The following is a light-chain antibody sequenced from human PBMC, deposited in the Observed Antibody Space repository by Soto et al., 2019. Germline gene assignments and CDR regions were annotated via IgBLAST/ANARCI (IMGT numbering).Light chain of an antibody. V-gene: IGLV1-40*01. Sequence: QLVLTQPPSVSGAPGQRVTISCTGSSSNIGAGYDVHWYQQVPGTAPKLLIYGNNNRPSGVPDRFSGSKSGTSASLAITGLQAEDEAEYYCQSFDSSLSGVFGGGTKLTVL. J-gene: IGLJ3*02. CDR3: QSFDSSLSGV. CDR1: SSNIGAGYD. CDR2: GNN.